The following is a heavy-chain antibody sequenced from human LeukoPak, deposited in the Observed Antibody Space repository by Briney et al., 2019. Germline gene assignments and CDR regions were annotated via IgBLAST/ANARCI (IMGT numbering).Heavy chain of an antibody. V-gene: IGHV1-69*13. D-gene: IGHD3-22*01. J-gene: IGHJ3*02. CDR2: IIPIFGTA. CDR3: ARRMYYYDSSGYYSTDAFDI. Sequence: ASVTVSCKASGYTFTSYGISWVRQAPGQGLEWMGGIIPIFGTANYAQKFQGRVTITADESTSTAYMELSSLRSEDTAVYYCARRMYYYDSSGYYSTDAFDIWGQGTMVTVSS. CDR1: GYTFTSYG.